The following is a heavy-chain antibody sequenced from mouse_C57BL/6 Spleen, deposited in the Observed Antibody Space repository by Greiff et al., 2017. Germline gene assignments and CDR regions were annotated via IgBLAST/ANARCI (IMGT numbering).Heavy chain of an antibody. Sequence: QVQLVESGPGLVQPSQSLSITCTVSGFSLTSYGVHWVRQSPGKGLEWLGVIWRGGSTDYNAAFLSRLSISKDNSESQVFFKMNSLQADDTAIYYCARNGRLLAFDYWGQGTTLTVAS. CDR1: GFSLTSYG. CDR2: IWRGGST. D-gene: IGHD2-3*01. J-gene: IGHJ2*01. CDR3: ARNGRLLAFDY. V-gene: IGHV2-2*01.